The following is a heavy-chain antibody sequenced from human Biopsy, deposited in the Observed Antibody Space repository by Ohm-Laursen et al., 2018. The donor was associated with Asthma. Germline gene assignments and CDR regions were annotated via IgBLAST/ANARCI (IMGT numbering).Heavy chain of an antibody. D-gene: IGHD3-9*01. CDR1: GYNFISFA. CDR2: VNTGNGAT. Sequence: SVKVSCKASGYNFISFAIHWVRQAPGQRLEWMGWVNTGNGATKYSQKFQGRVTITRDTSASTAYMELRSLRSEDTATYYCARTYYDFLTGQVKDVFGVWGQGTMVTVSS. V-gene: IGHV1-3*04. J-gene: IGHJ3*01. CDR3: ARTYYDFLTGQVKDVFGV.